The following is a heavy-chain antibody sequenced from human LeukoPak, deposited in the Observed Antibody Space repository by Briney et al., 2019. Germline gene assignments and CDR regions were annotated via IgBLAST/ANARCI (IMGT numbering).Heavy chain of an antibody. V-gene: IGHV4-59*11. CDR1: GASLSSHY. Sequence: SETLSLTCSVSGASLSSHYWSWLRQPPGKGLELLGHIHDTGSTFYNPSLRGRVTISLDTSNKQFSLKLTSMTAADTAVYYCARFSSGCSTSSCYLTYWGRGTLVTVS. J-gene: IGHJ4*02. CDR3: ARFSSGCSTSSCYLTY. CDR2: IHDTGST. D-gene: IGHD2-2*01.